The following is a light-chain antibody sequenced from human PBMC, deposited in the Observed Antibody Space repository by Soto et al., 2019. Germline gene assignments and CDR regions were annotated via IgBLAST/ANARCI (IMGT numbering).Light chain of an antibody. J-gene: IGLJ2*01. CDR2: EVS. V-gene: IGLV2-23*02. CDR1: ISDVGGYNH. CDR3: CSYAGSSTPVV. Sequence: QSVLTQPASVSGSPGQSITISCTGTISDVGGYNHVSWYQQHPGKAPKLMIYEVSNRPSGVSNRFSGSKSGNTASLTISGLQAEDEADYYCCSYAGSSTPVVFGGGTQLTVL.